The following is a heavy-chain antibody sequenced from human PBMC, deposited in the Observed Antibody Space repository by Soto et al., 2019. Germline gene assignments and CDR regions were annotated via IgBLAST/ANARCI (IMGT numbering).Heavy chain of an antibody. CDR1: GFTFSTYG. CDR3: ARDASAYDGGWYPRGFDP. J-gene: IGHJ5*02. CDR2: LWYDGSNK. D-gene: IGHD6-19*01. Sequence: PWGSLRLPCAASGFTFSTYGMHWVRQAPGKGLEWAAILWYDGSNKYYADSVKGRSTISRDDSKNTLYLQMNRLRVEDTDVYFCARDASAYDGGWYPRGFDPGGQGALVTVSS. V-gene: IGHV3-33*01.